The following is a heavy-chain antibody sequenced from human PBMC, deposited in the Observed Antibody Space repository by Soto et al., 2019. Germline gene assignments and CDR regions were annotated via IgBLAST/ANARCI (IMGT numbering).Heavy chain of an antibody. Sequence: EVQLLESGGGLVQPGGSLRLSCAASGFIFSNNAMSWVRQAPGKGLEWVSGISGSGGSTYYADYVKGRFTISRNNSKNTRYLQMNSLSAEDTAVYYCAKESMVRGAGTFDYWGQGTLVTVSS. D-gene: IGHD3-10*01. V-gene: IGHV3-23*01. CDR1: GFIFSNNA. CDR2: ISGSGGST. CDR3: AKESMVRGAGTFDY. J-gene: IGHJ4*02.